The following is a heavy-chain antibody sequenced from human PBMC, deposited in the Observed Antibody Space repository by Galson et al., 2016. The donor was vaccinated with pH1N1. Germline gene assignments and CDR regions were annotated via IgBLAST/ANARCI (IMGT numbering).Heavy chain of an antibody. CDR3: ARRGIGEFLYYFDY. D-gene: IGHD3-10*01. V-gene: IGHV4-39*01. J-gene: IGHJ4*02. Sequence: ETLSLTCTVSGDSISSSSYYWGWIRQPPGKGLEWIGSIYYSGSTYYNPSLKSRVTISVDTSKNQFSLKMSSVTAADTAVYYCARRGIGEFLYYFDYWGQGTLVTVSS. CDR2: IYYSGST. CDR1: GDSISSSSYY.